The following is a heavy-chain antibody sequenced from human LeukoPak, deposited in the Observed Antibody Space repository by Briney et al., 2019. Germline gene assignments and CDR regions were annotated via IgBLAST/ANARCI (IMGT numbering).Heavy chain of an antibody. CDR3: ASQLDPYYYYYGMDV. J-gene: IGHJ6*02. CDR1: GFTVSNNY. CDR2: IYSGGST. D-gene: IGHD1-1*01. V-gene: IGHV3-53*01. Sequence: PGGSLRLSCAASGFTVSNNYMSWVRQAPGKGLEWVSVIYSGGSTYYADSVKGRFTISRDNFKNTPYLQMNSLRAEDTAVYYCASQLDPYYYYYGMDVWGQGTTVTVSS.